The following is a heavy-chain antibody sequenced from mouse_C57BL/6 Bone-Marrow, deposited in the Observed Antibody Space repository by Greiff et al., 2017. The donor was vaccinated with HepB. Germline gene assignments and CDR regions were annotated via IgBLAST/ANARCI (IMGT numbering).Heavy chain of an antibody. D-gene: IGHD2-1*01. V-gene: IGHV5-4*01. CDR3: ARDRAGNYPFDY. CDR2: ISDGGSYT. Sequence: EVKLMESGGGLVKPGGSLKLSCAASGFTFSSYAMSWVRQTPEKRLEWVATISDGGSYTYYPDNVKGRFTISRDNAKNNLYLQMSHLKSEDTAVYYCARDRAGNYPFDYWGQGTTLTVSS. CDR1: GFTFSSYA. J-gene: IGHJ2*01.